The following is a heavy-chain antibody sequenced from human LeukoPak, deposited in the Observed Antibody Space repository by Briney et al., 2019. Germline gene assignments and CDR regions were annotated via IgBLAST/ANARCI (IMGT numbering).Heavy chain of an antibody. Sequence: GGSLRLSCAASGFSVSSNYVSWVRPAPGKGLEWVSALYSGGTTYYADSVKGRFTISRDNSKNTLYLQMNSLRVEDTAVYYCARQVGAITLFEHWGQGTLVTVSS. V-gene: IGHV3-53*01. CDR3: ARQVGAITLFEH. CDR1: GFSVSSNY. CDR2: LYSGGTT. J-gene: IGHJ4*02. D-gene: IGHD1-26*01.